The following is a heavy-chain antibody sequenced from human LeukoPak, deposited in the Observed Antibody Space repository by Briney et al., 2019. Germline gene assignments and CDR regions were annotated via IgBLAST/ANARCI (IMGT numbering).Heavy chain of an antibody. CDR1: GFSFSIYS. J-gene: IGHJ4*02. CDR2: ISSSSSYI. V-gene: IGHV3-21*01. D-gene: IGHD3-10*01. Sequence: GGSLRLSCAASGFSFSIYSMNWVRQAPGKGLEWVSSISSSSSYIYYADSVKGRFTISRDNAKNSLYLQMDSLRAEDMAVYYCARAYYGSGTSHFDSWGQGTLVTVSS. CDR3: ARAYYGSGTSHFDS.